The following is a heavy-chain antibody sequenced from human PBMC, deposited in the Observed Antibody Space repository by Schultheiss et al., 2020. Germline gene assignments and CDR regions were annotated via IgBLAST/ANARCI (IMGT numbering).Heavy chain of an antibody. CDR2: IYYSGST. J-gene: IGHJ3*02. CDR1: GGSISSYY. V-gene: IGHV4-59*01. D-gene: IGHD6-13*01. CDR3: ARVPGYSSSWYFAFDI. Sequence: SETLSLTCTVSGGSISSYYWSWIRQPPGKGLEWIGYIYYSGSTNYNPSLKSRVTISVDTSKNQFSLKLSSVTAADTAVYYCARVPGYSSSWYFAFDIWGQGTMVTVSS.